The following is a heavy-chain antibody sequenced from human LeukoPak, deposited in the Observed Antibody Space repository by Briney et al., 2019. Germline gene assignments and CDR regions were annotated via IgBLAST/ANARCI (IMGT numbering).Heavy chain of an antibody. V-gene: IGHV3-53*01. CDR3: ARDLTRLSGGD. D-gene: IGHD1-14*01. J-gene: IGHJ4*02. Sequence: GGSLRLSCAVSGFTVSGSYMSWVRQAPGKGLEYVSIISGDDRTYHADSVKGRFTISRDTSKNTLYLQMNSLRAEDTAVYYCARDLTRLSGGDWGQGSLVTVSS. CDR1: GFTVSGSY. CDR2: ISGDDRT.